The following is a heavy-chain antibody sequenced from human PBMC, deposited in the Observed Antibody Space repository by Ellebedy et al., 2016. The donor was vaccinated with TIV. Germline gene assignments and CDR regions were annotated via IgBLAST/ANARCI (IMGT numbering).Heavy chain of an antibody. V-gene: IGHV3-48*01. J-gene: IGHJ6*02. CDR3: ARDRSEQWLVLVSYYYYGMDV. D-gene: IGHD6-19*01. CDR1: GFKFSNFA. Sequence: GESLKISCAASGFKFSNFAMNWVRQAPGKGLEWLSYISSSSSTIFYADSLKGRFTISRDNANNSLYLQMNSLRAEDTAVYYCARDRSEQWLVLVSYYYYGMDVWGQGTTVTVSS. CDR2: ISSSSSTI.